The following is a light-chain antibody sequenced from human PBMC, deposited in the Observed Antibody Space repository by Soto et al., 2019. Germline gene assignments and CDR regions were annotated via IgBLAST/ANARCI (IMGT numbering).Light chain of an antibody. CDR1: QGIHNF. CDR2: GAS. J-gene: IGKJ1*01. V-gene: IGKV1-27*01. Sequence: DIQMTQSPSSLSAFVGDSVTMSCRASQGIHNFLAWYQHKPGKAPKLLIFGASTLHSGVPSRFSGSGSGTDFTLTITNLQPEDVATYYCLKYDMDPPATFGQGTKVEI. CDR3: LKYDMDPPAT.